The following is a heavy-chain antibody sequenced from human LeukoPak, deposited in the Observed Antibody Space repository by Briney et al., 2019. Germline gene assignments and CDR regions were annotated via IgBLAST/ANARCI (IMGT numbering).Heavy chain of an antibody. CDR3: AKDGGQEADY. D-gene: IGHD3-16*01. CDR2: ISGSDGST. CDR1: GFTFSSYA. V-gene: IGHV3-23*01. Sequence: GGSLRLSCAASGFTFSSYAMSWVRQAPGKGLEWVSGISGSDGSTNYADSVKGRFTISRDNSKNTLYLQMNSLRAEDTAVYYCAKDGGQEADYWGQGTLVTVSS. J-gene: IGHJ4*02.